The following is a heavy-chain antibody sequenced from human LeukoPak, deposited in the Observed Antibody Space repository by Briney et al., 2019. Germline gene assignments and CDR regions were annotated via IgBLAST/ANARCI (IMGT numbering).Heavy chain of an antibody. V-gene: IGHV3-30*18. CDR1: GFSFNDYG. J-gene: IGHJ4*02. D-gene: IGHD3-22*01. CDR2: LSFDGSNT. Sequence: PGGSLRLSCAASGFSFNDYGMHWVRQAPGKGLEWVAFLSFDGSNTFYADSVKGRFTISRDNSKKTLYLQMASLTVDDTAFYYCAKDFYYHDRSGFAGDLEEWGQGTLVTVSS. CDR3: AKDFYYHDRSGFAGDLEE.